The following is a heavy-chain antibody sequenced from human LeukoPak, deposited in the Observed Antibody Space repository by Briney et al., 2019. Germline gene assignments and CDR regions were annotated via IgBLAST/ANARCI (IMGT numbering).Heavy chain of an antibody. CDR1: GDPISTPNHW. V-gene: IGHV4-39*01. D-gene: IGHD4/OR15-4a*01. CDR2: IYSSGTT. Sequence: SETLSLTCTVSGDPISTPNHWWGWIRQPPGKGLEWIGSIYSSGTTFYNPSLKSRVTLSTDTSKNQFSLKLSSVTAADTAVYYCAKRAYGVGFEYWGQGTLLTVSS. J-gene: IGHJ4*02. CDR3: AKRAYGVGFEY.